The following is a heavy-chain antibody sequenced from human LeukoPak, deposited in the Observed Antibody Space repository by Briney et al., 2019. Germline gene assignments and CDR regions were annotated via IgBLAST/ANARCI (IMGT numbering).Heavy chain of an antibody. CDR3: ARDPYDFWSGYSPYDY. V-gene: IGHV3-7*01. J-gene: IGHJ4*02. D-gene: IGHD3-3*01. CDR2: IKQDGSEK. Sequence: PGGSLRLSCAASGFTFSSYWMSWVRQAPGKGLEWVANIKQDGSEKYYVDSVKGRFTISRDNAKNSLYLQMNSLRAEDTAVYYCARDPYDFWSGYSPYDYWGQGALVTVSS. CDR1: GFTFSSYW.